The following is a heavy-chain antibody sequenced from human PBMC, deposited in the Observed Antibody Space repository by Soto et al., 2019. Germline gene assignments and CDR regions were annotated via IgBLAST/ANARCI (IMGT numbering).Heavy chain of an antibody. D-gene: IGHD3-10*01. CDR3: ARTDYYGSGSHQYYGMDV. CDR2: ITPSGGST. CDR1: GYTFTSYD. V-gene: IGHV1-46*01. Sequence: ASFKVSCNACGYTFTSYDMHWVRQAPVQVLEWMGIITPSGGSTSYAQKFQGRVTMTRDTSTSTVYMELSSLRSEDTAVYYCARTDYYGSGSHQYYGMDVWGQGTTVTVSS. J-gene: IGHJ6*02.